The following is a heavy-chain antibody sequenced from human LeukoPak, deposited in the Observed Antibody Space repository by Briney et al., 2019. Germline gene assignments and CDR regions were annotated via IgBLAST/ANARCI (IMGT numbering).Heavy chain of an antibody. D-gene: IGHD3-3*01. CDR1: GGSISSSSYY. V-gene: IGHV4-39*01. J-gene: IGHJ6*03. CDR3: ARGGPYDFWSGYPYYYYMDV. Sequence: PSETLSLTCTVSGGSISSSSYYWGWIRQPPGKGLEWIGSIYYSGSTYYNPSLKSRVTISVDTSKNQFSLKLSSVTAADTAVYYCARGGPYDFWSGYPYYYYMDVWGKGTTVTVSS. CDR2: IYYSGST.